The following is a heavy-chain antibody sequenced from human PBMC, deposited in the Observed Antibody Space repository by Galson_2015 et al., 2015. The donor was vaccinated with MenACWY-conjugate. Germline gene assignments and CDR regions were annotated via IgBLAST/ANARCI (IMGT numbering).Heavy chain of an antibody. CDR3: ARYSSGGNEYFQH. Sequence: SETLSLTCAVYGGSFSGYYWSWIRQPPGKGLEWIGEITHSGSTNYNPSLKSRVTISVDTSKNQFSLKLSSVTAADTAVYYCARYSSGGNEYFQHWGQGTLVTVSS. CDR2: ITHSGST. CDR1: GGSFSGYY. V-gene: IGHV4-34*01. D-gene: IGHD6-19*01. J-gene: IGHJ1*01.